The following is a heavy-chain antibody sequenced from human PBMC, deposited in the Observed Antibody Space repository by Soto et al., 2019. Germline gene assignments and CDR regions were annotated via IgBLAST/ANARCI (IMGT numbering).Heavy chain of an antibody. CDR2: IYDIGSA. V-gene: IGHV4-31*03. J-gene: IGHJ4*02. D-gene: IGHD6-6*01. CDR3: ARASSSSSAADY. Sequence: QVQLQESGPGLVKPSQTLSLTCSVSGESISSGGYYWSWIRHHPGKGLEWIGYIYDIGSAYYNPPLKGRVTISMDTATNHLAMRLSSVTAADTAVYYCARASSSSSAADYWGQGTLATVSS. CDR1: GESISSGGYY.